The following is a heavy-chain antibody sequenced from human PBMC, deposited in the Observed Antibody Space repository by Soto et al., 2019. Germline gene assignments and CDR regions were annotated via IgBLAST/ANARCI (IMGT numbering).Heavy chain of an antibody. V-gene: IGHV3-64*01. J-gene: IGHJ4*02. CDR2: ISSNGGST. CDR3: AREGYCSSTSCHSFDY. Sequence: EVQLVESGGGLVQPGGSLRLSCAASGFTFSSYAMHWVRQAPGKGLEYVSAISSNGGSTYYANSVKGRFTISRDNSKNTLYLQMGSLRAEDIAVYYCAREGYCSSTSCHSFDYWGQGTLVTVSS. D-gene: IGHD2-2*01. CDR1: GFTFSSYA.